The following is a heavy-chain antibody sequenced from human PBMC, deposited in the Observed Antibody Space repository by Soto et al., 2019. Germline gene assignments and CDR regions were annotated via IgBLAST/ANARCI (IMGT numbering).Heavy chain of an antibody. V-gene: IGHV3-30*03. CDR1: GFTFSSYG. Sequence: PGGSLRLSCAASGFTFSSYGMHWVRQAPGKGLEWVAVISYDGSNKYYADSVKGRFTISRDNSKNTLYLQMNSLRAEDTAVYYCARVGYCSGGSCNKWDYYYHYMDVWGKGTTVTVSS. D-gene: IGHD2-15*01. CDR3: ARVGYCSGGSCNKWDYYYHYMDV. J-gene: IGHJ6*03. CDR2: ISYDGSNK.